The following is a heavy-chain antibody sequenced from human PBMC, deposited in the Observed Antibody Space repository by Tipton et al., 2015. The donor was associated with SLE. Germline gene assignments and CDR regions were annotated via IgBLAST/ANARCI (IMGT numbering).Heavy chain of an antibody. Sequence: LRLSCTVSGGSISSSSYYWGWIRQPPGKGLEWIGSIYYSGSTYYNPSLKSRVTISVDTSKNQFSLKLSSVTAADTAVYYCARDPGAWGQGTLVTVSS. CDR3: ARDPGA. D-gene: IGHD3-10*01. CDR1: GGSISSSSYY. CDR2: IYYSGST. J-gene: IGHJ5*02. V-gene: IGHV4-39*02.